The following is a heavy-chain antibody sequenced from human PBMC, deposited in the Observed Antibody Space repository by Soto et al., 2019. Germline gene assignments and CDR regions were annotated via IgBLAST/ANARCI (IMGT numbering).Heavy chain of an antibody. Sequence: GGSLRLSCAASGFTFSSYGIRWVRQAPGKGLEWVANIKQDGSEKYYVDSVKGRFTISRDNAKNSLYLQMNSLRAEDTAVYYCARSASDYGDYWSDFDYWGQGTLVTVSS. CDR3: ARSASDYGDYWSDFDY. CDR1: GFTFSSYG. CDR2: IKQDGSEK. V-gene: IGHV3-7*05. D-gene: IGHD4-17*01. J-gene: IGHJ4*02.